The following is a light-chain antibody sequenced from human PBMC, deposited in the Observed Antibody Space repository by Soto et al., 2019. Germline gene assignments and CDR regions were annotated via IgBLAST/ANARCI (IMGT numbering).Light chain of an antibody. CDR2: WAS. CDR3: QQYYSTPKT. V-gene: IGKV4-1*01. CDR1: QSVLYSSNNKNY. J-gene: IGKJ1*01. Sequence: DIVMTQSPDSLAVSLGERATINCKSSQSVLYSSNNKNYLAWYQQKPGQPPKLLIYWASTRESGVPDRFSGSGSGTDFTLTISSLQDEDVDVYYCQQYYSTPKTLGQGTKVDIK.